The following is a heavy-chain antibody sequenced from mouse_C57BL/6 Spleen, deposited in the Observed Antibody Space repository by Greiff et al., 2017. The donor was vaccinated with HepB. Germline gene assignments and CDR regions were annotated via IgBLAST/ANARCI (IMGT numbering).Heavy chain of an antibody. CDR2: IYPGDGDT. D-gene: IGHD3-2*02. Sequence: VQLQESGPELVKPGASVKISCKASGYAFSSSWMNWVKQRPGKGLEWIGRIYPGDGDTNYNGKFKGQATLTADKSSSTAYMQLSSLTSEDSAVYFCASHSSGYRYLDVWGTGTTVTVSS. CDR3: ASHSSGYRYLDV. CDR1: GYAFSSSW. J-gene: IGHJ1*03. V-gene: IGHV1-82*01.